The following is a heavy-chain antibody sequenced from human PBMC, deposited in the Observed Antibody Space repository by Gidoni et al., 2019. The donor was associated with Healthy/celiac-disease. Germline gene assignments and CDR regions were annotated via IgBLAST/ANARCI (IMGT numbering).Heavy chain of an antibody. V-gene: IGHV3-9*01. CDR2: ISWNSGSI. Sequence: EVQLVESGGGLVQPGRSLRLSCAASVFTFDDYAMHWVRQAPVKGLEWVSGISWNSGSIGYADSVKGRFTISRDNAKNSLYLQMNSLRAEDTALYYCAKDRIAAAGRDAFDIWGQGTMVTVSS. J-gene: IGHJ3*02. CDR3: AKDRIAAAGRDAFDI. CDR1: VFTFDDYA. D-gene: IGHD6-13*01.